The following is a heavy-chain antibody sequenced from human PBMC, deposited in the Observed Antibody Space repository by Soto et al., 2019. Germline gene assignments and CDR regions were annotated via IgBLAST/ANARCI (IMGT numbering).Heavy chain of an antibody. V-gene: IGHV3-49*04. Sequence: PGGSLRLSCTASGFPFRDYALSWVRQAPGKGLEWVSFIRTKTYGEATQYAASVQGRFTISRDDSKNIAYLQMDSLKIEDTAVYYCTRDKGSSGWSADAFDIWGQGTVVTVSS. J-gene: IGHJ3*02. CDR2: IRTKTYGEAT. CDR1: GFPFRDYA. D-gene: IGHD6-19*01. CDR3: TRDKGSSGWSADAFDI.